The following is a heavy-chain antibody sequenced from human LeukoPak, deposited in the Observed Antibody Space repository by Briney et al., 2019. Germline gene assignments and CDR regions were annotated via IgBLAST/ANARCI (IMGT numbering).Heavy chain of an antibody. V-gene: IGHV1-2*02. CDR2: INPNSGGT. Sequence: ASVKVSCKASGYTFTGYYMHWVRQAAGLVLEWMGWINPNSGGTNYAQNFQGRVTMTRDTSISTAYMELSRLRSDDTAVYYCARNRGGYCSSTSCYNWFDPWGQGTLVTVSS. CDR3: ARNRGGYCSSTSCYNWFDP. J-gene: IGHJ5*02. D-gene: IGHD2-2*01. CDR1: GYTFTGYY.